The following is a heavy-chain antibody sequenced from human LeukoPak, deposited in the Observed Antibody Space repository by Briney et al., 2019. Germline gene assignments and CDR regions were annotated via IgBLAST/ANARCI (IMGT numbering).Heavy chain of an antibody. D-gene: IGHD3-10*01. V-gene: IGHV4-38-2*02. CDR2: IYHSGST. Sequence: SETLSLTCGVSDYSIISDYYWGWIRQPPGKGLEWIGSIYHSGSTYYNPSLKSRVTISVDTSKNQLSLKLTSVTAADTAVYYCAREGTSGTYWFDPWGQGTMPTVSS. J-gene: IGHJ5*02. CDR3: AREGTSGTYWFDP. CDR1: DYSIISDYY.